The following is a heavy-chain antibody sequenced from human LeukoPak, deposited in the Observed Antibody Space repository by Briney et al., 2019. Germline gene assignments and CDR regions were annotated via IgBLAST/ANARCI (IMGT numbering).Heavy chain of an antibody. CDR2: INHSGST. Sequence: SETLSLTCAVYGGSFSGYYWSWIRQPPGKGLEWIGEINHSGSTNYNPSLKSRVTISVDTSKNQFSLKLSSVTAADTAVYYCARGDVRWLQDYGFDYWGQGTLVTVSS. D-gene: IGHD5-24*01. J-gene: IGHJ4*02. CDR1: GGSFSGYY. CDR3: ARGDVRWLQDYGFDY. V-gene: IGHV4-34*01.